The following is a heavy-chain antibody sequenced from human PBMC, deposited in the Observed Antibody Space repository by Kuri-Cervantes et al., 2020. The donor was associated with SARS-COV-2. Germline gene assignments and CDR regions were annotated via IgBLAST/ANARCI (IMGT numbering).Heavy chain of an antibody. CDR1: GYAFTSYD. CDR3: ATGSPLSGFHNWFDP. Sequence: ASVKVSCKASGYAFTSYDINWVRQATGQGLEWMGWINPNSGGTNYAQKFQGRVTMTRDTSISTAYMELSSLRSEDTAVYYCATGSPLSGFHNWFDPWGQGTLVTVSS. V-gene: IGHV1-2*02. J-gene: IGHJ5*02. CDR2: INPNSGGT. D-gene: IGHD3-10*01.